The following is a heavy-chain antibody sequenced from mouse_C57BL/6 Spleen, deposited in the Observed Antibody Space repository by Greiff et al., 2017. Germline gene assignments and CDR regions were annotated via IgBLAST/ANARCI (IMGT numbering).Heavy chain of an antibody. J-gene: IGHJ4*01. D-gene: IGHD1-1*01. V-gene: IGHV5-17*01. CDR3: ARRGSSSCYYAMDY. CDR1: GFTFSDYG. CDR2: ISSGSSTI. Sequence: EVQVVESGGGLVKPGGSLKLSCAASGFTFSDYGMHWVRQAPEKGLEWVAYISSGSSTIYYADTVKGRFTISRDNAKNTLFLQMTSLRSEDTAMYYCARRGSSSCYYAMDYWGQGTSVTVSS.